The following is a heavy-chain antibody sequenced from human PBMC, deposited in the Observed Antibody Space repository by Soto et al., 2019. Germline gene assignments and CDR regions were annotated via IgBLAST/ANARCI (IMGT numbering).Heavy chain of an antibody. D-gene: IGHD3-22*01. CDR2: ISWDGGST. Sequence: EVQLVESGGVVVQPGGSLRLSCAASGFTFDDYTMHWVRQAPGKGLEWVSLISWDGGSTYYADSVKGRFTISRDNSKNSLYLQMNSLRTEDTALYYCAKDRKLRGNYYDSSGSFDYWGQGTLVTVSS. CDR3: AKDRKLRGNYYDSSGSFDY. CDR1: GFTFDDYT. J-gene: IGHJ4*02. V-gene: IGHV3-43*01.